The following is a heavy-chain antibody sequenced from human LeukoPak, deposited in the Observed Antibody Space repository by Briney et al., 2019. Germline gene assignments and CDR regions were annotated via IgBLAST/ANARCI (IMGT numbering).Heavy chain of an antibody. CDR1: AFRFNSYG. J-gene: IGHJ4*02. Sequence: PGGSLRLSCAASAFRFNSYGMTWVRLAPGKGLEWVSAISAGGDRTYYADAVKGRFTISRDNSNNTLYLQMNSLRDEDTALYFCAKDRIIVIPGSDSGLYSWGQGALVTVAS. CDR2: ISAGGDRT. V-gene: IGHV3-23*01. CDR3: AKDRIIVIPGSDSGLYS. D-gene: IGHD6-25*01.